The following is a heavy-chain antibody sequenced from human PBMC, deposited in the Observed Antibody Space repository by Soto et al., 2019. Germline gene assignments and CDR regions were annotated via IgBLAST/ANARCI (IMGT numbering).Heavy chain of an antibody. V-gene: IGHV4-59*01. CDR3: ARAGRKYQQNYYYYGMDV. Sequence: PSETLSLTCTVSGGSISSYYWSWIRQPPGEGLEWIGYIYYSGSTNYNPSLKSRVTISVDTSKNQFSLKLSSVTAADTAVYYCARAGRKYQQNYYYYGMDVWGQGTTVTVSS. D-gene: IGHD2-2*01. J-gene: IGHJ6*02. CDR2: IYYSGST. CDR1: GGSISSYY.